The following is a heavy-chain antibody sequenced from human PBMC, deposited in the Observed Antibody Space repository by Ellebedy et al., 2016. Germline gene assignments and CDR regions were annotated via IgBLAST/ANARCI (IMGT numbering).Heavy chain of an antibody. CDR1: GYTFTGYY. J-gene: IGHJ4*02. CDR2: INPNSGGT. D-gene: IGHD3-16*02. Sequence: ASVKVSCKASGYTFTGYYMHWVRQAPGQGLEWMGWINPNSGGTTYAQKFQGWVTMTRDTSISTAYMELSRLRSDDTAVYYCARGYYDYVWGSYRYTEYYFDYWGQGTLVTVSS. CDR3: ARGYYDYVWGSYRYTEYYFDY. V-gene: IGHV1-2*04.